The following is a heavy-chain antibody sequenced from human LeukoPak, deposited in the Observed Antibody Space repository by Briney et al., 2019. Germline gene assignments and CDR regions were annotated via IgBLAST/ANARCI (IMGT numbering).Heavy chain of an antibody. CDR2: GDYSGGT. Sequence: SETLSLTCTVSGDSFSSVTDYWAWIRQPPGKGLEWIASGDYSGGTYYNPSLESRVAISADMSKNQFSLRLTSVTGADTAVYYCAGERGEEYSSGWYKRNYFDNWGQGIRVTVSS. V-gene: IGHV4-39*07. CDR1: GDSFSSVTDY. J-gene: IGHJ4*02. CDR3: AGERGEEYSSGWYKRNYFDN. D-gene: IGHD6-19*01.